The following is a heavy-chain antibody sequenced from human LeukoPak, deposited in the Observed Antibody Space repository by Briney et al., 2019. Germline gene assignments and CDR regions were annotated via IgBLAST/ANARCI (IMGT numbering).Heavy chain of an antibody. V-gene: IGHV1-2*02. D-gene: IGHD3-10*01. J-gene: IGHJ4*02. Sequence: GASVKVSCKASGYTLTGYYMHWVRQAPGQGLEWMGWINPNSGGTNYAQKFQGRVTMTRDTSISTAYMELSRLRSDDTAVYYCARESSAMVRGVTINPFDYWGQGTLVTVSS. CDR2: INPNSGGT. CDR1: GYTLTGYY. CDR3: ARESSAMVRGVTINPFDY.